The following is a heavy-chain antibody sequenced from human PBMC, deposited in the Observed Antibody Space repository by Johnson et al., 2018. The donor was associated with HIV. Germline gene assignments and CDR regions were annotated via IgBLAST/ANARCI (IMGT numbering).Heavy chain of an antibody. CDR3: ARVSDDYGGNPAAWGAFDV. CDR1: GFAFHDRG. D-gene: IGHD4-23*01. CDR2: INGNGGST. V-gene: IGHV3-20*04. Sequence: VQLVESGGGVVRPGGSLRLSCAASGFAFHDRGMSWVRQAPGKGLEWVSGINGNGGSTAYADSVKGRFTISRDNAKNSLYLQMNNLRAEDTALYYCARVSDDYGGNPAAWGAFDVWGQGTMVTVSS. J-gene: IGHJ3*01.